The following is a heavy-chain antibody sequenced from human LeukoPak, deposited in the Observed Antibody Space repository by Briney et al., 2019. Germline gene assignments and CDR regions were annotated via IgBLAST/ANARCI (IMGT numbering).Heavy chain of an antibody. Sequence: SETLSLTCSVSGDSISTSSYYWGWIRQPPGKGLEWIGTIYYSGSTYYNPSLKSRVTISVDTSKNQFSLKLSSVTAADTAVYYCARHVRGVTPYYYYYYMDVWGKGTTVTISS. D-gene: IGHD3-10*01. V-gene: IGHV4-39*07. CDR2: IYYSGST. CDR1: GDSISTSSYY. J-gene: IGHJ6*03. CDR3: ARHVRGVTPYYYYYYMDV.